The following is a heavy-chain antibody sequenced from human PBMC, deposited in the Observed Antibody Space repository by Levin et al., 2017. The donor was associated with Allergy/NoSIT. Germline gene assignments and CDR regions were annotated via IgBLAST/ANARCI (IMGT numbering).Heavy chain of an antibody. V-gene: IGHV4-34*01. CDR2: INHSGST. D-gene: IGHD2-15*01. CDR1: GGSFSGYY. CDR3: AGGALDIVVVVAATKPYYYYYYMDV. J-gene: IGHJ6*03. Sequence: SETLSLTCAVYGGSFSGYYWSWIRQPPGKGLEWIGEINHSGSTNYNPSLKSRVTISVDTSKNQFSLKLSSVTAADTAVYYCAGGALDIVVVVAATKPYYYYYYMDVWGKGTTVTVSS.